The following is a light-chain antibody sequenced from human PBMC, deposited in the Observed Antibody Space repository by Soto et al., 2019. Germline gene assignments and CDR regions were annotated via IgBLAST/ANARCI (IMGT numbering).Light chain of an antibody. CDR2: EVN. CDR1: SSDVGGYNY. J-gene: IGLJ1*01. Sequence: QSVLTQPPSASGSPGQSVAISCTGTSSDVGGYNYVSWYQQHPGKAPKLMIYEVNKRPSGVPDRFSGSKSGNTASLTVSGLQAEDEADYYCSQHNPLGSPKLFGPGTEVAVL. V-gene: IGLV2-8*01. CDR3: SQHNPLGSPKL.